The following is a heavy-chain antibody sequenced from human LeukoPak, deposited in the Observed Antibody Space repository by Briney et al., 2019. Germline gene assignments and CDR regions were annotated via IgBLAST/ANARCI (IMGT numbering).Heavy chain of an antibody. Sequence: GGSLRLSCAASGFTFSSYAMTWVRQAPGEGLEWVSAISPSGGDTYYADSVQGRFSISRDDSKNTLYLQMNSLRAEDTAIYFCAKVEYSYGYIRWFDPWGQGTLVTVSS. V-gene: IGHV3-23*01. CDR2: ISPSGGDT. CDR3: AKVEYSYGYIRWFDP. J-gene: IGHJ5*02. D-gene: IGHD5-18*01. CDR1: GFTFSSYA.